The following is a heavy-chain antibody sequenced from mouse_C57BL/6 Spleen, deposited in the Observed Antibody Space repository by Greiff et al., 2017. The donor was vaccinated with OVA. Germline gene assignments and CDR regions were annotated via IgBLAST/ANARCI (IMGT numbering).Heavy chain of an antibody. D-gene: IGHD2-5*01. CDR2: IRNKANGYTT. J-gene: IGHJ4*01. CDR1: GFTFTDYY. CDR3: ARYISNRLYYYAMDY. Sequence: DVKLVESGGGLVQPGGSLSLSCAASGFTFTDYYMSWVRQPPGKALEWLGFIRNKANGYTTEYSASVKGRFTISRDNSQSILYLQMNALRAKDSATYYCARYISNRLYYYAMDYWGQGTSVTVSS. V-gene: IGHV7-3*01.